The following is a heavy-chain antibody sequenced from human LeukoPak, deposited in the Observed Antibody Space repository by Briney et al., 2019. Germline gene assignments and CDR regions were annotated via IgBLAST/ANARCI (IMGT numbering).Heavy chain of an antibody. J-gene: IGHJ4*02. CDR1: GFTISSNW. CDR3: ARETSGSFPY. D-gene: IGHD2-15*01. Sequence: PGGSLRLSCAASGFTISSNWMHWVRQAPGKGLVWVSRINSDGSSPSYADSVKGRFTISRDNSKNTLYLQMNNLSAEDTAVYYCARETSGSFPYWGQGTLVTVSS. CDR2: INSDGSSP. V-gene: IGHV3-74*01.